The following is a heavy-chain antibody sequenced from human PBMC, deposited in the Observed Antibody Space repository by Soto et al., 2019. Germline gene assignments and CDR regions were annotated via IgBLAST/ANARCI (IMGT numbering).Heavy chain of an antibody. J-gene: IGHJ5*02. CDR3: ARDADILTGYYTSGWFDP. CDR1: GYTFTSYG. V-gene: IGHV1-18*01. Sequence: GASVKVSCKASGYTFTSYGLTWVRQAPGQGLEWMGWISAYSTNTNYAQKFQGRVTLTTDTSTSTAYMELRSLRSDDTAVYYCARDADILTGYYTSGWFDPWGRGTLVTVSS. CDR2: ISAYSTNT. D-gene: IGHD3-9*01.